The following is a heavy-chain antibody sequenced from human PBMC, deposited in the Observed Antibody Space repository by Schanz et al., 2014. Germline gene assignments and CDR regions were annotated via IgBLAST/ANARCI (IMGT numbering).Heavy chain of an antibody. CDR2: IGTSGGT. D-gene: IGHD5-18*01. V-gene: IGHV3-23*01. CDR3: AKDAENTAMITDYFDY. J-gene: IGHJ4*02. CDR1: GFTFSSYG. Sequence: EVQLLESGGGLVQPGGSLRLSCAASGFTFSSYGMHWVRQAPGKGLEWVSTIGTSGGTNYAESVKGRFTISRDNSKNTLYLQMNSRRAEDTAVYYCAKDAENTAMITDYFDYWGQGTLVTVSS.